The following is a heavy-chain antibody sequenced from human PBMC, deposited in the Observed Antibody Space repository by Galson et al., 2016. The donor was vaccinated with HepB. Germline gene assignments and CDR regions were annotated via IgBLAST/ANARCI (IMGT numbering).Heavy chain of an antibody. CDR1: GGAITNDGYY. D-gene: IGHD4-17*01. V-gene: IGHV4-31*03. CDR2: IYYGADS. Sequence: SETLSLTCTVSGGAITNDGYYWNWIRQRPGKGLEWIGYIYYGADSQYNPSLKSRVTFSVETSKNQFSLKLSSVTAADTAVYYCARGNFGDYVPFDYWGKGTLVAVSS. CDR3: ARGNFGDYVPFDY. J-gene: IGHJ4*02.